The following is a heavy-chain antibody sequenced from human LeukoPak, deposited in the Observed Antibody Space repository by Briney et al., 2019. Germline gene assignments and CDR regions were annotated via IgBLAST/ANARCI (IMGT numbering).Heavy chain of an antibody. J-gene: IGHJ4*02. Sequence: ASETLSLTCTVSGGSISSYYWSWIRQPAGKGLEWIGRIYTSGSTNYNPSLKSRVTMSVDTSKNQFSLKLSSVTAADTAVYYCARGGWGYSGYDFDYWGQGTLSPSPQ. D-gene: IGHD5-12*01. CDR1: GGSISSYY. V-gene: IGHV4-4*07. CDR2: IYTSGST. CDR3: ARGGWGYSGYDFDY.